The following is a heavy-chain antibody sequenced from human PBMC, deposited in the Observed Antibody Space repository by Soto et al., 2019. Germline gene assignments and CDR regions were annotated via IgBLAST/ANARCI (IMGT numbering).Heavy chain of an antibody. Sequence: EVQLVESGGGLVQPGGSLRLSCTASGLTFNNYWMHWVRQAPGKGPVWVSRINSDGRTTTYADSVRGRFTISRDNAKNTVYLQMNSLRAEDTAVYYCVGGDYAGAGTFYLTDHWGQGSLVTVSS. J-gene: IGHJ4*02. V-gene: IGHV3-74*01. D-gene: IGHD3-10*01. CDR1: GLTFNNYW. CDR3: VGGDYAGAGTFYLTDH. CDR2: INSDGRTT.